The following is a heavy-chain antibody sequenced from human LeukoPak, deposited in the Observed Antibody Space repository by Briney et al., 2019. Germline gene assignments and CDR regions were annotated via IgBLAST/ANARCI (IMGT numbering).Heavy chain of an antibody. Sequence: SETLSLTCTASGCSISSYYWSWIRQPPGKGLEWIWYIYYSGSTNYNPSVKSRVTISVDPSKNQFSLKVSSVPAADTAVYYCARSTIQLWLMGAGFDPWGQGTLVTVSS. D-gene: IGHD5-18*01. V-gene: IGHV4-59*01. J-gene: IGHJ5*02. CDR2: IYYSGST. CDR1: GCSISSYY. CDR3: ARSTIQLWLMGAGFDP.